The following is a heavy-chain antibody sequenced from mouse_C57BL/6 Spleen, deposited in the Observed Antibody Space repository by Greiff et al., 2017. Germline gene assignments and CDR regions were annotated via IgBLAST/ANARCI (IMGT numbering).Heavy chain of an antibody. CDR3: AREENYYGSSFWYFEV. D-gene: IGHD1-1*01. CDR1: GYAFSSSW. J-gene: IGHJ1*03. CDR2: IYPGDGDT. Sequence: VQLQQSGPELVKPGASVKISCKASGYAFSSSWMTWVKQRPGKGLEWIGRIYPGDGDTNYNGKFKGKATLTADTSSSTAYMQLSSLTSEDSAVYFCAREENYYGSSFWYFEVWGTGTTVTVSS. V-gene: IGHV1-82*01.